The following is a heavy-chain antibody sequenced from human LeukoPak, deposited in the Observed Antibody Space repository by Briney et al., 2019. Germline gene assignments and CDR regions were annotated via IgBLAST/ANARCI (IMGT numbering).Heavy chain of an antibody. CDR2: IYYSGST. D-gene: IGHD5-12*01. CDR3: ARGSKGGYVGGYFDY. CDR1: GDSISSYY. V-gene: IGHV4-59*01. J-gene: IGHJ4*02. Sequence: SETLSLTCTVSGDSISSYYWSWIRQPPGKRLEWIGYIYYSGSTNYNPSLKSRVTISIDTSKNQFSLKLSSVTAADTAVYYCARGSKGGYVGGYFDYWGQGTLVTVSS.